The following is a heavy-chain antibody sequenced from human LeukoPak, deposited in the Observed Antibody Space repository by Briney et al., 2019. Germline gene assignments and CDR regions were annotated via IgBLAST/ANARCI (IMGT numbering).Heavy chain of an antibody. CDR2: ISYDGSNK. CDR1: GFTFSSYG. V-gene: IGHV3-30*18. J-gene: IGHJ4*02. D-gene: IGHD1-26*01. CDR3: AKEKSRVGAIDY. Sequence: GGSLRLSCAASGFTFSSYGMHWVRQAPGKGLEWVAVISYDGSNKYYADSVKGRFTISRDNSKNTLYLQMNGLRAEDTAVYYCAKEKSRVGAIDYWGQGTLVTVPS.